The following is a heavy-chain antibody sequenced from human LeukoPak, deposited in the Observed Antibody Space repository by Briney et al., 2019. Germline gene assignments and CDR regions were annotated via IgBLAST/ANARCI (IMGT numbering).Heavy chain of an antibody. Sequence: ASVKVSCKASGYTFTSYYMNWVRQAPGQGLEWMGIINPGGGSTSYAQKFQGRVTMTRDTSTSTVYMELSSLRSEDTAVYYCARHGGNDYYCYGVDVWGQGTTVIVSS. V-gene: IGHV1-46*01. D-gene: IGHD4-23*01. J-gene: IGHJ6*02. CDR2: INPGGGST. CDR3: ARHGGNDYYCYGVDV. CDR1: GYTFTSYY.